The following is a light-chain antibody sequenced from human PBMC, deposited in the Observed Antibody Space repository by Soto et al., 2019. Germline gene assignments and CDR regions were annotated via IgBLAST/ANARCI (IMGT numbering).Light chain of an antibody. V-gene: IGLV1-47*01. J-gene: IGLJ1*01. Sequence: QPVLTQPPSASGTHGQRGTISCSGSSSNIGSNYVYWYQQLPGTAPKLLIYRNNQRPSGVPDRFSGSKSGTSASLAISGLRSEDEADYYCAAWDDSLSGGVFGTGTKVTVL. CDR3: AAWDDSLSGGV. CDR2: RNN. CDR1: SSNIGSNY.